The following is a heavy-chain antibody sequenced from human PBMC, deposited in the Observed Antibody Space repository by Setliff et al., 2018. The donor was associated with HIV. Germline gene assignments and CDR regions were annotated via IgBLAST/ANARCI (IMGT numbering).Heavy chain of an antibody. Sequence: GASVKVSCKASGGTFSIYAISWVRQAPGQGLEWMGWISPNFGHTKYAQKFLDRVTMTIDTATSRAYMELRSLRSDDTAVYFCARLGSGWSDSYYYAMDIWGQGTTVTVSS. D-gene: IGHD6-19*01. CDR2: ISPNFGHT. CDR1: GGTFSIYA. V-gene: IGHV1-18*01. CDR3: ARLGSGWSDSYYYAMDI. J-gene: IGHJ6*02.